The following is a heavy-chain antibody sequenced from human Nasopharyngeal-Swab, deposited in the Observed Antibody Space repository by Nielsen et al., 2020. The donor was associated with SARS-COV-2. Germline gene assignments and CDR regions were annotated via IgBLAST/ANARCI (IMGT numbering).Heavy chain of an antibody. V-gene: IGHV3-33*01. Sequence: GESLKISCAASGFTLSTCDMHWVRQAPGKGLEWVTLIWFEGTKKYYADSVKGRFTISRDTSKNTLFLQIHSLRAEDTTVYYCARTWIRVPDAFDIWGQGTMVTVSS. CDR2: IWFEGTKK. CDR3: ARTWIRVPDAFDI. CDR1: GFTLSTCD. J-gene: IGHJ3*02. D-gene: IGHD5-18*01.